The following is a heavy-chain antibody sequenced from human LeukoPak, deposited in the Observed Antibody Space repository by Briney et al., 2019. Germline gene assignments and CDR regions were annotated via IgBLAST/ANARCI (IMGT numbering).Heavy chain of an antibody. CDR3: AKEGTGIHFDY. CDR1: GFTFSDYY. J-gene: IGHJ4*02. D-gene: IGHD1-1*01. Sequence: GGSLRLSCAASGFTFSDYYMSWMRQAPGKGLECISYISSSSSSTKYADSVKGRFTISRDNSKNTLYLQMNSLRAEDTAVYYCAKEGTGIHFDYWGQGTLVTVSS. CDR2: ISSSSSST. V-gene: IGHV3-11*06.